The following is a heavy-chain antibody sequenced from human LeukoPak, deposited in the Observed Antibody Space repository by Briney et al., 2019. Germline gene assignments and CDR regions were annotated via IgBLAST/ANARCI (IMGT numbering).Heavy chain of an antibody. V-gene: IGHV1-8*01. J-gene: IGHJ4*02. D-gene: IGHD7-27*01. CDR2: MSPNSGDT. CDR3: ARGPPNWGYDY. CDR1: GYTFTSYD. Sequence: GASVKVSCKASGYTFTSYDFNWVRQATGQRPEWMGWMSPNSGDTGYAQKFQDRVTMTRHTSISTAYMELSSLRSDDTAVYYCARGPPNWGYDYWGPGTLVTVSS.